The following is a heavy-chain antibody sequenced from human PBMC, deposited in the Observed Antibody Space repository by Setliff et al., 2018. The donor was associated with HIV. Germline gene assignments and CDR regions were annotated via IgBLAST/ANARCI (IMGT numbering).Heavy chain of an antibody. V-gene: IGHV3-23*01. D-gene: IGHD5-18*01. CDR2: ISGSGGST. Sequence: GSLRLSCVASGITVSGIYMTWVRQAPGKGLEWVSAISGSGGSTYYADSAKGRFIISRDSSQNTLYLQMNSLRADDTAIYYCAKGFRPVDTALVSGPTYWGQGIRVTVSS. CDR3: AKGFRPVDTALVSGPTY. CDR1: GITVSGIY. J-gene: IGHJ4*02.